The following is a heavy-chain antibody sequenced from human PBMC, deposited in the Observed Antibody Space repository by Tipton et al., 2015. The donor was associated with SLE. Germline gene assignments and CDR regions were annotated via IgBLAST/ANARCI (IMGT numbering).Heavy chain of an antibody. V-gene: IGHV3-66*01. CDR1: GFSVRSYY. CDR3: ARERVGFDY. CDR2: IYNSGST. J-gene: IGHJ4*02. Sequence: SLRLSCTASGFSVRSYYMNWVRQAPGKGLEWVSVIYNSGSTYYADSVKGRFTISRDNSKNTVYLKMDSLRVEDTAIYYCARERVGFDYWGQGTMVTVSS.